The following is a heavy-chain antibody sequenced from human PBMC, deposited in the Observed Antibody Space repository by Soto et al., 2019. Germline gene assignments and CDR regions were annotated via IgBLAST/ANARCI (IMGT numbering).Heavy chain of an antibody. J-gene: IGHJ3*02. CDR3: ARMTLRTSGIVVVPAAMPGAFDI. D-gene: IGHD2-2*01. Sequence: SVKVSCKASGGTFSSYAISWVRQAPGQGLEWMGGIIPIFGTANYAQKFKGRVTITTDKSASTAYMELSSLRSEDTAVYYCARMTLRTSGIVVVPAAMPGAFDIWGQGTMVT. V-gene: IGHV1-69*05. CDR1: GGTFSSYA. CDR2: IIPIFGTA.